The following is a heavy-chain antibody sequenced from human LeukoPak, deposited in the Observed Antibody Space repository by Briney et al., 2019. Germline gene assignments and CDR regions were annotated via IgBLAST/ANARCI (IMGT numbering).Heavy chain of an antibody. V-gene: IGHV4-34*01. D-gene: IGHD2-2*01. CDR3: ASGAPAAKVDY. J-gene: IGHJ4*02. Sequence: SETLSLTCAVYGGSFSNYYWSWIRQSPGKGLEWIGEITHSGSTNYNPSLKSRVTISVDTSKNQFSLKLSSVTAADTAVYYCASGAPAAKVDYWGQGTLVTVSS. CDR1: GGSFSNYY. CDR2: ITHSGST.